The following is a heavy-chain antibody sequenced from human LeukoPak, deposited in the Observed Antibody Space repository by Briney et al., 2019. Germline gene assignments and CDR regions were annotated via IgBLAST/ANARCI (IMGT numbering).Heavy chain of an antibody. CDR3: AKDQSSGWPHYYYYGMDV. CDR1: EFTFSSCG. V-gene: IGHV3-23*01. J-gene: IGHJ6*02. Sequence: SGGSLRLSCAASEFTFSSCGMHWVRQAPGKGLEWVSAISGSGGSTYYADSVKGRFTISRDNSKNTLYLQMNSLRAEDTAVYYCAKDQSSGWPHYYYYGMDVWGQGTTVTVSS. D-gene: IGHD6-19*01. CDR2: ISGSGGST.